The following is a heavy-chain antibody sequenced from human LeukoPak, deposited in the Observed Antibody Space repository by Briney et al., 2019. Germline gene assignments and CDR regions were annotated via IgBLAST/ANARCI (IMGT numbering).Heavy chain of an antibody. J-gene: IGHJ3*02. V-gene: IGHV1-58*02. CDR1: GFTITSSA. CDR2: IVVGSGNT. Sequence: SVKVSCKASGFTITSSAMQWVRQARGQRLEWIGWIVVGSGNTNYAQKFQERVTITRDMSTSTAYMELSGLRSEDTAVYYCATEGDYDAFDIWGQGTVVTVSS. D-gene: IGHD4-17*01. CDR3: ATEGDYDAFDI.